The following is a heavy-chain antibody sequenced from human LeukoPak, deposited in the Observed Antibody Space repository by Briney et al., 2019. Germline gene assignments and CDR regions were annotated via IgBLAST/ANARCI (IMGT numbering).Heavy chain of an antibody. J-gene: IGHJ4*02. CDR1: GFSFSGFD. V-gene: IGHV3-48*03. D-gene: IGHD3-10*01. CDR2: IGTSVNAI. Sequence: GGSLILSCAASGFSFSGFDMNWVRQAPGKGLEWIAHIGTSVNAIYYADSVKGRFTISRDNARDSLSLQMDSLRVEDTAVYYCAKDSVWFGDLLNWGQGALVIVSS. CDR3: AKDSVWFGDLLN.